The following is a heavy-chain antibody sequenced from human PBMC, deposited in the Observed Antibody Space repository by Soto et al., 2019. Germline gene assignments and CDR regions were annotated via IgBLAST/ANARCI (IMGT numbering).Heavy chain of an antibody. Sequence: LRLSCAASGFTFSSYSMNWVRQAPGKGLEWVSSISRSAGNTYYADSVKGRFTISRDNAKNSMYLQMNSLRAEDTAVYYCARDQVPGLDAFDIWGQGTMVTVSS. V-gene: IGHV3-21*01. CDR3: ARDQVPGLDAFDI. CDR2: ISRSAGNT. CDR1: GFTFSSYS. J-gene: IGHJ3*02.